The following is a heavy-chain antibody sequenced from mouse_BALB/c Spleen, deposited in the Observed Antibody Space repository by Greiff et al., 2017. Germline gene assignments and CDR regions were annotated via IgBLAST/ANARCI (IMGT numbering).Heavy chain of an antibody. D-gene: IGHD1-2*01. Sequence: VNLVESGPGLVAPSQSLSITCTVSGFSLTSYGVHWVRQPPGKGLEWLGVIWAGGSTNYNSALMSRLSISKDNSKSQVFLKMNSLQTDDTAMYYCARLITTATSFFDYWGQGTTLTVSS. V-gene: IGHV2-9*02. CDR2: IWAGGST. CDR1: GFSLTSYG. CDR3: ARLITTATSFFDY. J-gene: IGHJ2*01.